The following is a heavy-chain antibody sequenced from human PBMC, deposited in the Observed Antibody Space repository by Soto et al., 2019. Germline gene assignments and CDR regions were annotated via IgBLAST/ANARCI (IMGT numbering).Heavy chain of an antibody. J-gene: IGHJ6*01. Sequence: VPLVQSGGGVVQPGGSLRLSCAASGFTFSSYGMHWVRQAPGKGLEWVAVIWYDGSKIYYADSVKGRFTISRDNSKSTLYLQMNSLRAEDTAVYYCARPLEQHQLGFGMDVWGQGSPVTVSS. V-gene: IGHV3-33*01. CDR1: GFTFSSYG. CDR3: ARPLEQHQLGFGMDV. CDR2: IWYDGSKI. D-gene: IGHD6-13*01.